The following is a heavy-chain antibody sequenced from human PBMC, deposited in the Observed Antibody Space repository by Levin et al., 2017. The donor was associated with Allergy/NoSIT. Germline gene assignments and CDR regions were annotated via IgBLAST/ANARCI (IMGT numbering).Heavy chain of an antibody. D-gene: IGHD3-16*01. Sequence: PGGSLRLSXXXXXXTCRTIGMTWVRQAPGRGLVWVSRINSDGTTTTYADSVKGRFTISRDTAKNTLYLQMSSLRAEDTAVYYCVRDRQWGEHDLAIWGQGTLVTVSS. CDR3: VRDRQWGEHDLAI. V-gene: IGHV3-74*01. J-gene: IGHJ3*02. CDR1: XXTCRTIG. CDR2: INSDGTTT.